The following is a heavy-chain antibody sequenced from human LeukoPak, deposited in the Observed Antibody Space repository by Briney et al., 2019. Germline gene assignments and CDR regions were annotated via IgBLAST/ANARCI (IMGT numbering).Heavy chain of an antibody. Sequence: PGGSLRLSCAASRFTFSSYAMSWVRQAPGKGLEWVSATSGSGGSTYYADSVKGRFTISRDNSKNTLYLQMNSLRAEDTAVYYCAKSLFVYSSGWYPYYFDYWGQGTLVTVSS. CDR1: RFTFSSYA. CDR2: TSGSGGST. D-gene: IGHD6-19*01. J-gene: IGHJ4*02. CDR3: AKSLFVYSSGWYPYYFDY. V-gene: IGHV3-23*01.